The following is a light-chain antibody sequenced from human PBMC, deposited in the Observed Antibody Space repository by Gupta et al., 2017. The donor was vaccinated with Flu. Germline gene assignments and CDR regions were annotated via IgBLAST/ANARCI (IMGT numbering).Light chain of an antibody. Sequence: AEAASLSPRVIHNDGNNLAWYKQKRGRAPRLRIFDVAARATGIPASFSGRGSGTDCMRTMSSRQSEDVAVYYCQKYDTWRPLTFGGGTKLEMK. CDR1: HNDGNN. CDR3: QKYDTWRPLT. J-gene: IGKJ4*01. CDR2: DVA. V-gene: IGKV3-15*01.